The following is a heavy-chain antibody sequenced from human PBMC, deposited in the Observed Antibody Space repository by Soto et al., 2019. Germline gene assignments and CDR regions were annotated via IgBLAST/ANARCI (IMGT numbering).Heavy chain of an antibody. D-gene: IGHD4-4*01. CDR2: ISYDGRNK. J-gene: IGHJ6*02. CDR1: GFTFSSYG. V-gene: IGHV3-30*18. Sequence: QVQLVESGGGVVQPGRSLRLSCAASGFTFSSYGMHWVRQAPGKGLEWVAVISYDGRNKYYADSVKGRFTISRDNSKNTLYLQVNSPRAEDTAVYYCAKERGVTGYYYYAMDVWGQGTTVTVSS. CDR3: AKERGVTGYYYYAMDV.